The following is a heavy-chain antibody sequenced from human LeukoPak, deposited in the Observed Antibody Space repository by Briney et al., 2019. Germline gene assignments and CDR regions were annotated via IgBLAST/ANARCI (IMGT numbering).Heavy chain of an antibody. J-gene: IGHJ3*02. V-gene: IGHV3-48*03. Sequence: GGSLRPSCAASGFTFSSYEMNWVRQAPGEGLEWVSYISSSGSTIYYADSVKGRFTISRDNAKNSLYLQMNSLRAEDTAVYYCARVWGDPYSSGWYKGLHSFDIWGQGTTVTVSS. D-gene: IGHD6-19*01. CDR3: ARVWGDPYSSGWYKGLHSFDI. CDR2: ISSSGSTI. CDR1: GFTFSSYE.